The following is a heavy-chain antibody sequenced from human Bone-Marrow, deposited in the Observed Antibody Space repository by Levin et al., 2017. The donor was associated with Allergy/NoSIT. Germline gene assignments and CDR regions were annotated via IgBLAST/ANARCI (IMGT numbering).Heavy chain of an antibody. CDR3: ARDPSSKTDFWSGYYTGIYYYYMDV. V-gene: IGHV3-33*01. J-gene: IGHJ6*03. CDR1: GFTFNNFG. CDR2: IWYDESNR. D-gene: IGHD3-3*01. Sequence: PGGSLRLSCATSGFTFNNFGMHWVRQAPGKGLEWVALIWYDESNRFYADSVKGRFTTSRDNSNNTLYLQMNNLRPDDTAVYYCARDPSSKTDFWSGYYTGIYYYYMDVWGKGTTVTVSS.